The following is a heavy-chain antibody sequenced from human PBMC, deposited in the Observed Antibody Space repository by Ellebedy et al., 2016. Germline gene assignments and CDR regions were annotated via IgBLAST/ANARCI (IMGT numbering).Heavy chain of an antibody. J-gene: IGHJ3*02. D-gene: IGHD5-18*01. CDR3: AGRGYSYGYHAFDI. V-gene: IGHV3-11*06. CDR2: ISSSSSYT. CDR1: GFTFSDYY. Sequence: GESLKISXAASGFTFSDYYMSWIRQAPGKGLEWVSYISSSSSYTNYADSVKGRFTISRDNAKNSLYLQMNSLRAEDTAVYYCAGRGYSYGYHAFDIWGQGTMVTVSS.